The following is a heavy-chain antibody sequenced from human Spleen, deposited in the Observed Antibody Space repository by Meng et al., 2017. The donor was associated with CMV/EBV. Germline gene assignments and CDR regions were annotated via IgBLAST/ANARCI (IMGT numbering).Heavy chain of an antibody. V-gene: IGHV4-31*01. J-gene: IGHJ1*01. D-gene: IGHD2-2*01. CDR3: ARDAEEGYCSGTKCSPSYFLH. CDR2: IYYSGTT. Sequence: GTNYCSRIRRHPGKGPEWIVKIYYSGTTYYTPSLKGQLIISLDTSKYRFSLKLSSVTAADTDMYYCARDAEEGYCSGTKCSPSYFLHWGPGILVTVSS. CDR1: GTNY.